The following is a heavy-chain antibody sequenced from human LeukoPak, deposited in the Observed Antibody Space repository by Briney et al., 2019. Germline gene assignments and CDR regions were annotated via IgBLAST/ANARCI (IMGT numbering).Heavy chain of an antibody. D-gene: IGHD3-10*01. J-gene: IGHJ4*02. V-gene: IGHV3-9*01. Sequence: GGSLRLSCAASGFTFDDYAMHWVRQAPGKGLEWVSGLSWNGATVGYADSVKGRFTISRDNTKNSLYLQMSSLKTEDTALYYCAKDIGIALRGATFENWGQGTLVTVSS. CDR3: AKDIGIALRGATFEN. CDR1: GFTFDDYA. CDR2: LSWNGATV.